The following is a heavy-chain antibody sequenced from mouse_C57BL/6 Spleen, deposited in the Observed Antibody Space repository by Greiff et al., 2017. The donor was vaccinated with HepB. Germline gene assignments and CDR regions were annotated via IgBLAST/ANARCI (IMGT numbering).Heavy chain of an antibody. CDR3: ARGGELGPWFAY. V-gene: IGHV14-2*01. Sequence: EVKLVESGAELVKPGASVKLSCTASGFNIKDYYMHWVKQRTEQGLEWIGRIDPEGGETKYAPKFQGKATITADTSSNTAYLQLSSLTSEDTAVYYCARGGELGPWFAYWGQGTLVTVSA. D-gene: IGHD4-1*01. CDR2: IDPEGGET. CDR1: GFNIKDYY. J-gene: IGHJ3*01.